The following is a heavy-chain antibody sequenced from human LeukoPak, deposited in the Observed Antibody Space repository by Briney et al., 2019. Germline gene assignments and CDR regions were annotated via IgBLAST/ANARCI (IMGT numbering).Heavy chain of an antibody. CDR1: GFTFSGYG. J-gene: IGHJ4*02. V-gene: IGHV3-30*02. Sequence: PGGSLGLSCAASGFTFSGYGMHCVRQAPGKGLEWLTFIRYDGSDESYADSVKGRFTISRDNSKNTLYLQMNSLRVEDTAVYYCAKDGGYSNYCDYWGQGTLVTVSS. CDR2: IRYDGSDE. CDR3: AKDGGYSNYCDY. D-gene: IGHD4-11*01.